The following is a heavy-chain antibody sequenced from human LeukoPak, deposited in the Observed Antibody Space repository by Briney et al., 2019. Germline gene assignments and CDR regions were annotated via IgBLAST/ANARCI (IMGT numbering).Heavy chain of an antibody. CDR1: GGSISSSSYY. J-gene: IGHJ4*02. V-gene: IGHV4-61*01. CDR2: IYYSGST. Sequence: PSETLSLTCTVSGGSISSSSYYWSWIRQPPGKGLEWIGYIYYSGSTNYNPSLKSRVTISVDTSKNQFSLKLSSVTAADTAVYYCARGGVVAATFDYWGQGTLVTVSS. D-gene: IGHD2-15*01. CDR3: ARGGVVAATFDY.